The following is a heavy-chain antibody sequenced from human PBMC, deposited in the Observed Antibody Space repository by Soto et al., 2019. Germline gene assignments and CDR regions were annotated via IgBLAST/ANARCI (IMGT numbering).Heavy chain of an antibody. CDR3: ATVVQYYYDSSGYYHYFDY. J-gene: IGHJ4*02. CDR2: IIPIFGTA. D-gene: IGHD3-22*01. CDR1: GGTFSSYA. Sequence: QVQLVQSGAEVKKPGSSVKVSCKASGGTFSSYAISWVRQAPGQGLEWMGGIIPIFGTANYAKKFQGRVTITADKSTSTAYMELSSLRSEDTAVYYCATVVQYYYDSSGYYHYFDYWGQGTLVTVSS. V-gene: IGHV1-69*06.